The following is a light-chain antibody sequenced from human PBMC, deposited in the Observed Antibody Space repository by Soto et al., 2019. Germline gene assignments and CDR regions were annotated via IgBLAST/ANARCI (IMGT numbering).Light chain of an antibody. CDR1: SSDVGGYNY. Sequence: QSALTQPXSVSGSPGQSITISCTGTSSDVGGYNYVSWYQHHPGKAPKLMIYDVSNRPSGVSIRFSGSKSDNXXXLXISGLQPXDEADYHCSSYTTSNTRQIVFGTGTXXTVL. CDR2: DVS. J-gene: IGLJ1*01. V-gene: IGLV2-14*03. CDR3: SSYTTSNTRQIV.